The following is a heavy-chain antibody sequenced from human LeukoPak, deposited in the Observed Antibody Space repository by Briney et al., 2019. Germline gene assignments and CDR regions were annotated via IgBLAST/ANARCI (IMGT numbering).Heavy chain of an antibody. D-gene: IGHD1-26*01. CDR1: GGSISSYY. V-gene: IGHV4-59*08. CDR2: IFYSGST. Sequence: PSXTLSLTCTVSGGSISSYYWTWIRQPPGKGLEWIGYIFYSGSTNYSPSLKSRVTISVDTSKNQFSLKLSSVTAADTAVYYCARVRPPLGEFDYWGQGTLVTVSS. J-gene: IGHJ4*02. CDR3: ARVRPPLGEFDY.